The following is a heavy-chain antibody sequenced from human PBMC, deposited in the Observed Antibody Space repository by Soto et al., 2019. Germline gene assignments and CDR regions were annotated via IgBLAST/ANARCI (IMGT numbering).Heavy chain of an antibody. CDR1: DYTFTSYG. J-gene: IGHJ4*02. CDR3: ARDTASGRHSQDY. Sequence: ASVKVSCKASDYTFTSYGINWVRQAPGQGLEWMGWISAYNGNTKYAQKVQGRVTMTTDTSTSTAYMELRSLRSDDTAVYYCARDTASGRHSQDYWAQGTLVTVSS. V-gene: IGHV1-18*01. D-gene: IGHD6-19*01. CDR2: ISAYNGNT.